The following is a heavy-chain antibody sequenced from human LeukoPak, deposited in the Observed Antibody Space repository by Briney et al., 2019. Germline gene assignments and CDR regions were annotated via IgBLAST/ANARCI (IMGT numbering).Heavy chain of an antibody. D-gene: IGHD3-3*01. V-gene: IGHV1-69*05. Sequence: GSSVKVSCKASGGTFSSYAISWVRQAPGQGLEWMGGIIPIFGTPKYAQRFQGRVTITTDESTSTVYMELSSLTSEDTAVYYCARDRNDFWSPPRNYYFYMDVWGEGTTVTVSS. CDR2: IIPIFGTP. CDR3: ARDRNDFWSPPRNYYFYMDV. CDR1: GGTFSSYA. J-gene: IGHJ6*03.